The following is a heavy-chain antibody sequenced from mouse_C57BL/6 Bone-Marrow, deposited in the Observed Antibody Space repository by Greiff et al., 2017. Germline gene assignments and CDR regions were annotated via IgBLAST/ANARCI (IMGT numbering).Heavy chain of an antibody. CDR1: GYTFTSYW. CDR3: ASAVCGSSYGWFAY. J-gene: IGHJ3*01. Sequence: QVQLQQPGAELVRPGSSVKLSCKASGYTFTSYWMHWVKQRPIQGLEWIGNIDPSDSETHYNQKFKDKATLTVDKSSSTACMQLSSLTSEDSAVYYCASAVCGSSYGWFAYWGQGTLVTVSA. CDR2: IDPSDSET. V-gene: IGHV1-52*01. D-gene: IGHD1-1*01.